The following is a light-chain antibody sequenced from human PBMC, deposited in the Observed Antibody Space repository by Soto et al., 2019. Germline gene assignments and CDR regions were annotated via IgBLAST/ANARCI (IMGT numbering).Light chain of an antibody. Sequence: QSALTQPPSASGTPGQRVTISCSGSTSNIGTNYVYWYQQLPGTAPTLLIYRDDQRPSGVPDRFSGSKSGTSASLAISGLRSEDEADYFCAAWDDSLSGFHVFGNGTRSPS. J-gene: IGLJ1*01. CDR3: AAWDDSLSGFHV. CDR1: TSNIGTNY. V-gene: IGLV1-47*01. CDR2: RDD.